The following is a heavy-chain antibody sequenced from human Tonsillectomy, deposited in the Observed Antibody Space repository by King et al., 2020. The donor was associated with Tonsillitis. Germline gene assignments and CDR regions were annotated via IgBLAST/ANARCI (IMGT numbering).Heavy chain of an antibody. V-gene: IGHV3-23*04. CDR2: ISGSGRST. D-gene: IGHD3-22*01. CDR1: GFTFSSYA. CDR3: AQSHYYYDSTGFYSFDY. J-gene: IGHJ4*02. Sequence: EVQLVESGGNLIQPGGSLRLSCAASGFTFSSYAMNWVRQAPGKGLEWVSTISGSGRSTYYEDSVKGRFTISRDNSKNTLSLQMNSLRAEDTAVYYCAQSHYYYDSTGFYSFDYWGQGTLVTVSS.